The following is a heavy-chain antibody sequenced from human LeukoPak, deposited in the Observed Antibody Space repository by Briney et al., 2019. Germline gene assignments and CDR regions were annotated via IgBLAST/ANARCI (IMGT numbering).Heavy chain of an antibody. Sequence: GGSLRLSCAASGFTFRNSWMSWVRQAPGKGLEWVGRIKSKTDGGTTDYAAPVKGRFTISRDDSQNTLYLQMNSLKTEDTAVYCCTTGGPCAHSGSYSNCWVQGTLVTVSS. J-gene: IGHJ4*02. CDR1: GFTFRNSW. CDR3: TTGGPCAHSGSYSNC. CDR2: IKSKTDGGTT. D-gene: IGHD1-26*01. V-gene: IGHV3-15*01.